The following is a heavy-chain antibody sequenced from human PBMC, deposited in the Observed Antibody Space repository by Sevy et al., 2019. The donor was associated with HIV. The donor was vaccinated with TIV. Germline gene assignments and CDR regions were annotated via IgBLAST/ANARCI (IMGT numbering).Heavy chain of an antibody. J-gene: IGHJ5*02. CDR3: ARGAYYGSGSYYFLWWFDP. D-gene: IGHD3-10*01. CDR2: INHSRST. V-gene: IGHV4-34*01. Sequence: SETLSLTCAVYGGSFSGYYWSWIRQPPGKGLEWIGEINHSRSTNYNPSLKSRVTISVDTSKNQFSLKLSSVTAADTAVYYCARGAYYGSGSYYFLWWFDPWGQGTLVTVSS. CDR1: GGSFSGYY.